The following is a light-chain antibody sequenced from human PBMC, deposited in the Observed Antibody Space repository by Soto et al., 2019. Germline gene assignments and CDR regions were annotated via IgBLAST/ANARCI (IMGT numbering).Light chain of an antibody. CDR3: QQYGKT. CDR1: QNVDSNY. V-gene: IGKV3-20*01. Sequence: EIMLTQSPGTLSLSTGERATLSCRASQNVDSNYLAWYQQKPGQAPRLLIYGASTRASGIPDRFSGSASGTDFTLTISRLEPEDFAVYYCQQYGKTFGQGTKVDI. J-gene: IGKJ1*01. CDR2: GAS.